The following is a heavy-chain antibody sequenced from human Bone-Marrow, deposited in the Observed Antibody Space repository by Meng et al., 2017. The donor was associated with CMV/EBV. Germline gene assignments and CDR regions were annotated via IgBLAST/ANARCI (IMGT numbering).Heavy chain of an antibody. CDR3: AREYYDFWSGWKRNYYYYGMDV. Sequence: GESLKISCAASGLTFNNYWMHWVRQAPGKGLVWVSRINSDGTSTTYADSVKGRFTISRDNAKNTLYLQMNSLRAEDTAVYYCAREYYDFWSGWKRNYYYYGMDVWGQGTTVTVSS. J-gene: IGHJ6*02. V-gene: IGHV3-74*01. CDR1: GLTFNNYW. D-gene: IGHD3-3*01. CDR2: INSDGTST.